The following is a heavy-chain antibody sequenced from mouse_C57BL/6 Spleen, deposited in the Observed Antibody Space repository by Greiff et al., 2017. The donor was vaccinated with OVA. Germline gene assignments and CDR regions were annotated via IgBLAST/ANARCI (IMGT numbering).Heavy chain of an antibody. CDR1: GFTITDYY. CDR3: ASDLTGPDYYAMDY. V-gene: IGHV14-2*01. Sequence: EVQLQESGAELVKPGASVKLSCTASGFTITDYYMHWVKQRTEQGLEWIGRIDPEDGETKYAPKFQGKATITADTSSNTAYLQLSSLTSEDTAVYYCASDLTGPDYYAMDYWGQGTSVTVSS. D-gene: IGHD4-1*01. CDR2: IDPEDGET. J-gene: IGHJ4*01.